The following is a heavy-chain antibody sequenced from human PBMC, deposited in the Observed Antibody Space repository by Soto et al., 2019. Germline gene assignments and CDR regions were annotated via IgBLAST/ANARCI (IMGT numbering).Heavy chain of an antibody. J-gene: IGHJ6*02. Sequence: SETLSLTCTVSGGSISSYYWSWIRQPPGKGLEWIGYIYYSGSTNYNPSLKSRVTISVDTSKNQFSLKLSSVTAADTAVYYCARDSRAYYYYGMDVWGHGTTVTVSS. CDR2: IYYSGST. CDR1: GGSISSYY. CDR3: ARDSRAYYYYGMDV. V-gene: IGHV4-59*01.